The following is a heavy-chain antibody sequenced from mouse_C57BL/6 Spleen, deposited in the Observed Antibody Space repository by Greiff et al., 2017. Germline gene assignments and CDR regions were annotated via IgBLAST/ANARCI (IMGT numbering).Heavy chain of an antibody. Sequence: QVQLQQSGPELVKPGASVKISCKASGYAFSSSWMNWVKQRPGKGLEWIGRIYPGDGDTNYNGKFKGKATLTADKSSSTAYMQLSSLTSEDSAVYFCERNGYDFYAMDYWGQGTSVTVSS. J-gene: IGHJ4*01. CDR2: IYPGDGDT. CDR3: ERNGYDFYAMDY. D-gene: IGHD2-2*01. CDR1: GYAFSSSW. V-gene: IGHV1-82*01.